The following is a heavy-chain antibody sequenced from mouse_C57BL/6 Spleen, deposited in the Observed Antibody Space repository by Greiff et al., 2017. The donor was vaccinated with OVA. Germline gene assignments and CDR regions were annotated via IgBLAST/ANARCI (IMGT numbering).Heavy chain of an antibody. J-gene: IGHJ2*01. V-gene: IGHV1-80*01. CDR2: IYPGDGDP. Sequence: VQLQQSGAELVKPGASVKISCKASGYAFSSYWMNWVKQRPGKGLEWIGQIYPGDGDPNYNGKFKGKATLTADTYSRTAYMQLSLLTSEASAVYFCARSLYYDGSSLYFDYWGQGTTLTVSS. CDR1: GYAFSSYW. D-gene: IGHD1-1*01. CDR3: ARSLYYDGSSLYFDY.